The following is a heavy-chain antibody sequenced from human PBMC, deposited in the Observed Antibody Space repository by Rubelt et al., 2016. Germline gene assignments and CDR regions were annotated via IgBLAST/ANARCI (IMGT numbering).Heavy chain of an antibody. CDR3: ASSGGLSGADSGSTWPDWYFDL. V-gene: IGHV4-34*01. Sequence: QVQLQQWGAGLLKPSETLSLTCAVYGGSFSGYYWSWIRQPPGKGLEWIGEINHSGSTNYNPSLKSRVTISVDTSKNQFSRKLSAVTAADTAVYYCASSGGLSGADSGSTWPDWYFDLWGRGTLVTVSS. D-gene: IGHD1-26*01. J-gene: IGHJ2*01. CDR2: INHSGST. CDR1: GGSFSGYY.